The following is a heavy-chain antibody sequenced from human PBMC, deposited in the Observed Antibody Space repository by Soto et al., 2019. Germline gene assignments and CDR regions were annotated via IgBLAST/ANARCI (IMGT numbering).Heavy chain of an antibody. J-gene: IGHJ5*02. CDR1: GGSISSGGYY. CDR2: IYYSGTT. D-gene: IGHD2-2*01. CDR3: ARCSLVVVPAPGFDP. V-gene: IGHV4-31*03. Sequence: SETLSLTCTVSGGSISSGGYYWSWNRQHPGKGLEWIGYIYYSGTTYYNPSLKSRVTISVDTSKNQFSLKLSSVSAADTSLYYCARCSLVVVPAPGFDPWGRGTLVTVSS.